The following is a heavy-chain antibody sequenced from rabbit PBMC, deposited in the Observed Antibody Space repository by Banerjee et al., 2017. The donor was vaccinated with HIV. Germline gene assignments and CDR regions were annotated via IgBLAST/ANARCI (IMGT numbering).Heavy chain of an antibody. CDR1: GFDLNGYYY. CDR3: ARPYDNGNTYAFNL. D-gene: IGHD6-1*01. CDR2: IYTGSGST. Sequence: QSLEESGGGLVQPEGSLTLTCKASGFDLNGYYYMCWVRQAPGKGLEWIGCIYTGSGSTYYASWAKGRFTISKTSSTTVTLQMTSLTAADTATYFCARPYDNGNTYAFNLWGPGTLVTVS. V-gene: IGHV1S40*01. J-gene: IGHJ4*01.